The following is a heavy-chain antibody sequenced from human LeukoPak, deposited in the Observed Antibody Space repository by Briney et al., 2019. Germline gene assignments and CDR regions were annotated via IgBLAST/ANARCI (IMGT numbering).Heavy chain of an antibody. CDR2: INPNSGGT. J-gene: IGHJ4*02. Sequence: GASVKVSCRASGYTFTGYYMHWVRQAPGQGLEWMGWINPNSGGTNYAQKFQGRVTMTRGTSISTAYMELSRLRSDDTAVYYCARGVSGWYEGFDYWGQGTLVTVSS. CDR3: ARGVSGWYEGFDY. V-gene: IGHV1-2*02. D-gene: IGHD6-19*01. CDR1: GYTFTGYY.